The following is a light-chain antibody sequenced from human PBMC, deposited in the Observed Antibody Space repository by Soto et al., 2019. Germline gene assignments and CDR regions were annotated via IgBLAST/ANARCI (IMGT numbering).Light chain of an antibody. J-gene: IGKJ4*01. V-gene: IGKV3-11*01. CDR2: FAS. CDR1: QSVSSF. Sequence: EIVLTQSPATLSLSPGERATLSCRASQSVSSFLAWYQQRPVQAPRLLIYFASNRAAGVPPRFSGSGSGTDFAITSSSQKAEEFAVHSYQQPRASAPRFAGGTKVDIK. CDR3: QQPRASAPR.